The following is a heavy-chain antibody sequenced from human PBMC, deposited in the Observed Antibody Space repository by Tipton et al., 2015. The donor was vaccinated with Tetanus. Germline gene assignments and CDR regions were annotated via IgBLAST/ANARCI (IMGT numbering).Heavy chain of an antibody. J-gene: IGHJ4*02. CDR2: IYYSGIP. CDR3: VRLVEMTTCFDF. V-gene: IGHV4-39*01. CDR1: GGSISSSDYY. Sequence: TLSLTCTLSGGSISSSDYYWSWVRQPPGEGLEWIGSIYYSGIPYYNPSLKSRVTISVDTSKDQFSLTLSSVTAADTAMYYCVRLVEMTTCFDFWGQGTLVTVSS. D-gene: IGHD5-24*01.